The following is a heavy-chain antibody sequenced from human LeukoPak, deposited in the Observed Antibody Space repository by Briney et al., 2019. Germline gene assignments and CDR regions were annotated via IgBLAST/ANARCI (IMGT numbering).Heavy chain of an antibody. CDR2: VYTSGNT. CDR3: ARDYYDSSGYYPFDY. V-gene: IGHV4-61*02. Sequence: SQTLSLTCTVTGGSISSGNYYWSWIRQPAGKGLEWIGRVYTSGNTNYNSSLKSRVTISLDTSKNQFSLKLTSVTAADTAVYYCARDYYDSSGYYPFDYWGQGTLVTVSS. CDR1: GGSISSGNYY. J-gene: IGHJ4*02. D-gene: IGHD3-22*01.